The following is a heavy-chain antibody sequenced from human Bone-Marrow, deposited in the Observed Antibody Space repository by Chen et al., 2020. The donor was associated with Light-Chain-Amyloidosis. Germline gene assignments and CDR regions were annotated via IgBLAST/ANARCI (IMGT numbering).Heavy chain of an antibody. CDR1: GFTFSSYA. D-gene: IGHD6-19*01. Sequence: EVQLLESGGGLVQPGGSLRLSCAASGFTFSSYAMSWVRQAPGKGLEWVSAISGSGGSTYYADSVKGRFTISRDNSKNTLYLQTNSLRAEDTAVYYCAKDIRYSSGWYYFDYWGQGTLVTVSS. V-gene: IGHV3-23*01. CDR3: AKDIRYSSGWYYFDY. CDR2: ISGSGGST. J-gene: IGHJ4*02.